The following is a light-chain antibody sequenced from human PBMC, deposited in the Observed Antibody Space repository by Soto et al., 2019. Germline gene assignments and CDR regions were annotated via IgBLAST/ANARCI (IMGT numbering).Light chain of an antibody. CDR2: GNS. Sequence: QSVLTQPPSVSGAPGQRVTISCTGSSSNIGAGYDVHWYQQLPGTAPNLLIYGNSNRPSEVPDRFSGSKSGTSASLAITGLQAEDEADYYCQSYDSSLSGVVFGGGTKVTVL. CDR1: SSNIGAGYD. CDR3: QSYDSSLSGVV. V-gene: IGLV1-40*01. J-gene: IGLJ2*01.